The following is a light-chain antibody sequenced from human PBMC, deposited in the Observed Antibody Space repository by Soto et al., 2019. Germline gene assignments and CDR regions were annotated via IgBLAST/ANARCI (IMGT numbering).Light chain of an antibody. V-gene: IGKV3-20*01. J-gene: IGKJ1*01. Sequence: EIVLTQSPGTLSLSPGERVALSCRASQTVTFSYLAWYQQKPGQAPRLLIFGASTRATGIPDRFRGSGSGTDFTLTITRVEPEDFGVYYCQQYGSSPQTFGQGTKVDIK. CDR3: QQYGSSPQT. CDR2: GAS. CDR1: QTVTFSY.